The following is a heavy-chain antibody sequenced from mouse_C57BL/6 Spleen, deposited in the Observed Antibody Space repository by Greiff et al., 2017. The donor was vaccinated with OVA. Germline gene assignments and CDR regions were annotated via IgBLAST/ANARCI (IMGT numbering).Heavy chain of an antibody. J-gene: IGHJ4*01. Sequence: EVQLQESGPGLVKPSQSLSLTCSVTGYSITSGYYWNWIRQFPGNKLEWMGYISYDGSNNYNPSLKNRISITRDPSKNQFFLKLNSVTTEDTATYYCARDPGYAMDYWGQGTSVTVSS. V-gene: IGHV3-6*01. CDR1: GYSITSGYY. CDR2: ISYDGSN. CDR3: ARDPGYAMDY.